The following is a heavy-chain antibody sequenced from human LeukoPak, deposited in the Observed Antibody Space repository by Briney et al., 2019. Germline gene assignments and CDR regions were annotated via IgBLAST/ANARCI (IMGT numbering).Heavy chain of an antibody. CDR3: ARDFRGGYDFWSGYYTPYYFDY. CDR2: IYSRGNS. V-gene: IGHV4-39*07. CDR1: GVSISSGSNY. D-gene: IGHD3-3*01. Sequence: PSETLSLTCSVSGVSISSGSNYWGWIRQPPGKTLEWIGSIYSRGNSYYNPSLKSRVIILIDTAKNYFSLNLSSVTAADTAVYYCARDFRGGYDFWSGYYTPYYFDYWGQGTLVTVSP. J-gene: IGHJ4*02.